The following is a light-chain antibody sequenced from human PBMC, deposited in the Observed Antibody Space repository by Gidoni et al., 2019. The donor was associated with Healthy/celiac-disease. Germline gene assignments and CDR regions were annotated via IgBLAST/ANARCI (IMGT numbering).Light chain of an antibody. V-gene: IGKV3-20*01. CDR1: QSVSSSY. CDR3: QQYGSSSWT. J-gene: IGKJ1*01. CDR2: GAS. Sequence: EIVLTQSPGTLSLSTGERATLSCRASQSVSSSYLAWYQQKPGQAPRLLIYGASSRATGIPDRFSGSGSGTDFTLTISRLEPEDVAVYYCQQYGSSSWTFXQXTKVEIK.